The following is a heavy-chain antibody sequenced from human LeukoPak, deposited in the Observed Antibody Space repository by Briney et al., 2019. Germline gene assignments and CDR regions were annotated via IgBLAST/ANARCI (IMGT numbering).Heavy chain of an antibody. CDR1: GGTFSSYV. CDR3: ARSWVVVVPAAANWFDP. J-gene: IGHJ5*02. D-gene: IGHD2-2*01. Sequence: SVKVSCKASGGTFSSYVISWVRQAPGQGLEWMGGIIPIFGTANYAQKFQGRVTITTDESTSTAYMELSSLRSEDTAVYYCARSWVVVVPAAANWFDPWGQGTLVTVSS. CDR2: IIPIFGTA. V-gene: IGHV1-69*05.